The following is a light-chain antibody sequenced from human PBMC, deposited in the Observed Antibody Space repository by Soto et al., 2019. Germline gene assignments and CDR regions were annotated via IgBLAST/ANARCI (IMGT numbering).Light chain of an antibody. CDR2: DAS. Sequence: DIQVTQSPSTLSASLGDRVTITCRASQSISSWLAWYQQKPGKAPKLLIYDASSLESGVPSRFSGSGSGTEFTLTISSLQPDDFATYYCQQYNSFPLTFGGGTKVDI. CDR1: QSISSW. CDR3: QQYNSFPLT. V-gene: IGKV1-5*01. J-gene: IGKJ4*01.